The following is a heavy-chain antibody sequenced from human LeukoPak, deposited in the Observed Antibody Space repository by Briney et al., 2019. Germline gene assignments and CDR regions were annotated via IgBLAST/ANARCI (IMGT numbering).Heavy chain of an antibody. V-gene: IGHV3-30*02. J-gene: IGHJ4*02. Sequence: PGGSLRLSCAASGFTFNSYGVHWVRQAPGKGLEWVAFIRFDGTSKYYADSVKGRFTISRDDSENTLYLQMNSLRAEDTAMYYCARNAYYDSGTYHSGFDYWGLGTLVTVSS. D-gene: IGHD3-10*01. CDR1: GFTFNSYG. CDR2: IRFDGTSK. CDR3: ARNAYYDSGTYHSGFDY.